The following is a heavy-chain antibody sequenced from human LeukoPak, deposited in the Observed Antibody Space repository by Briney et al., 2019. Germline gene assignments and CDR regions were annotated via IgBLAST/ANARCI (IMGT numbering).Heavy chain of an antibody. J-gene: IGHJ4*02. V-gene: IGHV3-23*01. D-gene: IGHD3-22*01. CDR2: IIGSGGIT. CDR3: AKGRQWLDGSRAGGSSDF. Sequence: PGGSLRLSCAASGFTFSIYGMSWVRQAPGKGLEWVSAIIGSGGITYYADSVKGRFTISRDNSKNTLYLQMNSLRAEDTAVYYCAKGRQWLDGSRAGGSSDFWGQGTLVTISS. CDR1: GFTFSIYG.